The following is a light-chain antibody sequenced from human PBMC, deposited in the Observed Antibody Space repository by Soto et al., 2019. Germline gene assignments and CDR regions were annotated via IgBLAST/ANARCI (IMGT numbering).Light chain of an antibody. CDR2: DAS. Sequence: DIQMTQSPSMLSASVGDRVTIACRASQSIRRWLAWYQQKPGKAPKLLIFDASTLESGVPSRFSGRGSETEFTLTISSLQPDDFATYYCQQYNSYSPPTFGQGTKVEI. CDR3: QQYNSYSPPT. V-gene: IGKV1-5*01. J-gene: IGKJ1*01. CDR1: QSIRRW.